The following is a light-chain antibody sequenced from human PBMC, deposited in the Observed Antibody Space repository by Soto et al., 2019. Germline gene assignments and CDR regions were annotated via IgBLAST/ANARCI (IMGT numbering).Light chain of an antibody. Sequence: AIQMTQSPSSLSASVGDRVTITCRASQGIRNALAWYQQKPGKAPKLLIYAASTLQSGVPSRFSGSGSGTDFSLTISSLQPEDYATYYCLQDYNSPYTFGQGTKLEIK. J-gene: IGKJ2*01. V-gene: IGKV1-6*01. CDR2: AAS. CDR3: LQDYNSPYT. CDR1: QGIRNA.